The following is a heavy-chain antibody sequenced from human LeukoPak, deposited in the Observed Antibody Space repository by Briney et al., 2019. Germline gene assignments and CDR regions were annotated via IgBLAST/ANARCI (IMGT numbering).Heavy chain of an antibody. V-gene: IGHV3-11*01. Sequence: GVLRLSCAASGFTFSDYYMSWIRQAPGKGLEWVSYISSSGSTIYYADSVKGRFTISRDNAKNSLYLQMNSLRAEDTAVYYCAREVWWSHAFDIWGQGTMVTVSS. CDR2: ISSSGSTI. D-gene: IGHD2-21*01. CDR1: GFTFSDYY. J-gene: IGHJ3*02. CDR3: AREVWWSHAFDI.